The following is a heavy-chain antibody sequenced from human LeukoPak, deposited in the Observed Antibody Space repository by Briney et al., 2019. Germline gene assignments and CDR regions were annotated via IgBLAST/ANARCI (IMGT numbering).Heavy chain of an antibody. CDR2: IYYSGST. D-gene: IGHD3-22*01. J-gene: IGHJ4*02. CDR1: GGSISSYY. V-gene: IGHV4-59*12. CDR3: ARETDYDYYDSSGYYYFDY. Sequence: SETLSLTCTVSGGSISSYYWSWIRQPPGKGLEWIGYIYYSGSTNYNPSLKSRVTISVDTSKNQFSLKLSSVTAADTAVYYCARETDYDYYDSSGYYYFDYWGQGTLVTVSS.